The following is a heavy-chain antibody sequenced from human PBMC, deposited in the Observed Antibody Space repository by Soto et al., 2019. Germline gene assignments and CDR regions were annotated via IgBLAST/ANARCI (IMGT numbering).Heavy chain of an antibody. CDR2: TNEGSGNT. CDR3: ARDDRSVSGVVTLDH. CDR1: GYGFKNDA. J-gene: IGHJ4*02. V-gene: IGHV1-3*01. D-gene: IGHD3-3*01. Sequence: GASVKVSCKATGYGFKNDAVHWGRQAPGQRLEWMGFTNEGSGNTRFSQKFQGRISITRDTSASTVYLDLSSLTSEDTAIYYCARDDRSVSGVVTLDHWGPGTLVTVSS.